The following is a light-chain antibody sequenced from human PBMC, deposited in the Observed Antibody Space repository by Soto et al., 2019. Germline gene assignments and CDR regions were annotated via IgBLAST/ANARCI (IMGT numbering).Light chain of an antibody. Sequence: QSALSQPASVSGSPGQSITISCTGTSSDVGGYEYVSWYQHQPDKAPKLIIYDVTNRPSGVSTRFSGSKSGNTASLTISGIQTEDEADYYCASITRSSTSAFGTGTKVTVL. CDR3: ASITRSSTSA. CDR2: DVT. J-gene: IGLJ1*01. CDR1: SSDVGGYEY. V-gene: IGLV2-14*01.